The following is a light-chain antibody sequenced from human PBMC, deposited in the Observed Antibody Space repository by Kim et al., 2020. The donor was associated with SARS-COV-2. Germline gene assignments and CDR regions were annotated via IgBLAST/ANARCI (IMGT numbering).Light chain of an antibody. V-gene: IGKV3-15*01. J-gene: IGKJ2*01. CDR3: QQYSDWHT. Sequence: ETVMTQSPATLSVSPGERATPPCRASQSVSSSLGWYQQKSGQAPRLLNYGASTRAAGIPARFSGRGSGTEFTLTSSSLQSEDFAVYYRQQYSDWHTFGQGTKLEI. CDR1: QSVSSS. CDR2: GAS.